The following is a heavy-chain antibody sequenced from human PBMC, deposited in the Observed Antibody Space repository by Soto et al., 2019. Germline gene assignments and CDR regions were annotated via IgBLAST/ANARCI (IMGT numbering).Heavy chain of an antibody. V-gene: IGHV3-48*02. CDR3: VRDNRLRLCDWRQFDP. Sequence: GGSVRLSCTASGFTLSHYNMNCVRLTPGKVLEWVSYIGAGSSPTYYADSVKGRFTISRDNAQNSLFLQINSLRDEDTTVYYCVRDNRLRLCDWRQFDPRGQGTLLSVSS. CDR1: GFTLSHYN. J-gene: IGHJ5*02. D-gene: IGHD3-9*01. CDR2: IGAGSSPT.